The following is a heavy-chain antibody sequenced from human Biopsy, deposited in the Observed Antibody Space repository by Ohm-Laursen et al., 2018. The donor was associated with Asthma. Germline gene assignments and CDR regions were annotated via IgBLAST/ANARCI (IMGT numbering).Heavy chain of an antibody. D-gene: IGHD3-22*01. V-gene: IGHV3-23*01. CDR2: ISASGNST. Sequence: SLRLSCTASGFRFNSYAVCWVRQAPGKGPERVSTISASGNSTYYGDSVKGRFTVSRDNSKSTLFLHMNNLRADDTAVYYCARGDSSIWSHYYFGYWGQGTLVTVSS. J-gene: IGHJ4*02. CDR3: ARGDSSIWSHYYFGY. CDR1: GFRFNSYA.